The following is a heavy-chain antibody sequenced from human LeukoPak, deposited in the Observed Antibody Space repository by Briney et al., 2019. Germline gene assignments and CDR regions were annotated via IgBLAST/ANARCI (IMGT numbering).Heavy chain of an antibody. CDR1: GFTLGTYW. J-gene: IGHJ2*01. V-gene: IGHV3-7*01. CDR2: IKVDGSEK. Sequence: GGSLRLSCAASGFTLGTYWMSWVRQAPGKRLEWVANIKVDGSEKYYVDSVEGRFTISRDNARNSLYLQMSSLRAEDTAVYYCARDTWYIDLWGRGTLVIVSS. CDR3: ARDTWYIDL.